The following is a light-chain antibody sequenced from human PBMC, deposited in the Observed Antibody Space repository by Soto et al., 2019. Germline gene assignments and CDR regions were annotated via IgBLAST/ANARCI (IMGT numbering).Light chain of an antibody. CDR1: SSDIGTNY. CDR2: RNN. V-gene: IGLV1-47*01. Sequence: QSVLTQPTSASGTPGQRITISCSGSSSDIGTNYVYWYQQLPGTAPKLLIYRNNQRPSGVPDRFSGSKSGTSASLAISGLRSEDEADYHCAAWDDSLSGFYVFGTGTQLTVL. CDR3: AAWDDSLSGFYV. J-gene: IGLJ1*01.